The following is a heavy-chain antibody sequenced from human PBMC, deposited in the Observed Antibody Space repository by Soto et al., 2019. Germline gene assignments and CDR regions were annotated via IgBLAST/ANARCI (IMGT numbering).Heavy chain of an antibody. V-gene: IGHV4-59*01. CDR3: ARSRYTSGWWTPPFDY. Sequence: QVQLQESGPGLVKPSESLSLTCAVSGGSISSYYWSWIRQPPGKGLEWIGYIYYSGSTNYNPSLKSRVTISVDTSKNQFSLKLTSVTAAGTAVYYCARSRYTSGWWTPPFDYWGQGTLVTVSS. CDR2: IYYSGST. D-gene: IGHD6-19*01. CDR1: GGSISSYY. J-gene: IGHJ4*02.